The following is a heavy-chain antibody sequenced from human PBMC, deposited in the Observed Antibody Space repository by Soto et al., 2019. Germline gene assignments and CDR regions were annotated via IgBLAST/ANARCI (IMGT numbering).Heavy chain of an antibody. CDR1: GFTFSSYS. V-gene: IGHV3-48*01. J-gene: IGHJ3*02. CDR3: ARHGRGSYRDAFDI. D-gene: IGHD3-16*02. Sequence: GSLRLSCAASGFTFSSYSMNWVRQAPGKGLEWVSYISSSSSTIYYADSVKGRFTISRDNAKSSLYLQMSSLRAEDTAVYYCARHGRGSYRDAFDIWGQGTMVTVSS. CDR2: ISSSSSTI.